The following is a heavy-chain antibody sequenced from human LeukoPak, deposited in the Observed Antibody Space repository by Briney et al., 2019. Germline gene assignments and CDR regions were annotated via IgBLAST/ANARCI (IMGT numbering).Heavy chain of an antibody. CDR1: GDSVSSNSVT. V-gene: IGHV6-1*01. CDR2: TYYRSTWYN. J-gene: IGHJ5*02. D-gene: IGHD2-21*02. Sequence: SQTLSLTCAISGDSVSSNSVTWNWIRQSPSRGLEWLGRTYYRSTWYNDYAVSVRGRITVNPDTSKNQFSLHLNSVTPEDTAVYYCARRLTQCDCFDPWGQGILVTVSS. CDR3: ARRLTQCDCFDP.